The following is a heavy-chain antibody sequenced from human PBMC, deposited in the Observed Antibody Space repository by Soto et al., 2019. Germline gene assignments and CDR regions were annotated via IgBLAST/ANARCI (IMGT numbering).Heavy chain of an antibody. J-gene: IGHJ5*02. CDR3: ARENYYDSSGLSP. V-gene: IGHV4-59*01. Sequence: PAGTLSLTCTASGGSISSYYLSWIRQPPGKGLEWIGYIYYSGSTNYNPSLKSRVTISVDTSKNQFSLKLSSVTAADTAVYYCARENYYDSSGLSPWGQGTLVTVSS. CDR1: GGSISSYY. D-gene: IGHD3-22*01. CDR2: IYYSGST.